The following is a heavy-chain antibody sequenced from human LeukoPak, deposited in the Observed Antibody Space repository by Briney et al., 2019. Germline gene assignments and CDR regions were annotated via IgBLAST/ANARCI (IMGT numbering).Heavy chain of an antibody. CDR3: ARVGDYGSGSYLDY. D-gene: IGHD3-10*01. CDR1: GGSISSYY. J-gene: IGHJ4*02. CDR2: IYCSGST. V-gene: IGHV4-30-4*08. Sequence: SETLSLTCTVSGGSISSYYWSWIRQPPGKGLEWIGYIYCSGSTYYNPSLKSRVTISVDTSKNQFSLKLSSVTAADTAVYYCARVGDYGSGSYLDYWGQGTLVTVSS.